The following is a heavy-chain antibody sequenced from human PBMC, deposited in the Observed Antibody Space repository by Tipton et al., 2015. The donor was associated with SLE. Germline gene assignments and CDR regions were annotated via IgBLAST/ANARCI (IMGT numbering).Heavy chain of an antibody. J-gene: IGHJ3*02. CDR1: GFTFSSYG. CDR3: ARNARPNYYDSSGFYAFDI. D-gene: IGHD3-22*01. CDR2: IWYDGSNK. V-gene: IGHV3-33*01. Sequence: SLRLSCAASGFTFSSYGMHWVRQAPGKGLEWVAVIWYDGSNKYYADSVKGRFTISRDNSKNTLYLQMNSLRAEDTAVYYCARNARPNYYDSSGFYAFDIWGQGTMDTVSS.